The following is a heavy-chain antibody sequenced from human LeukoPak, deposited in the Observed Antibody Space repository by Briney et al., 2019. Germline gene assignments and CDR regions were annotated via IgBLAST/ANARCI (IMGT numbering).Heavy chain of an antibody. V-gene: IGHV3-30*07. CDR3: ANSYYDFWSGYSYYFDY. CDR1: GFTFSSYA. CDR2: ISYDGSNK. Sequence: GGSLRLSCAASGFTFSSYAMHWVRQAPGKGLEWVAVISYDGSNKYYADSVKGRFTISRDNSKNTLYLQMNSLRAEDTAVYYCANSYYDFWSGYSYYFDYWGQGTLVTVSS. J-gene: IGHJ4*02. D-gene: IGHD3-3*01.